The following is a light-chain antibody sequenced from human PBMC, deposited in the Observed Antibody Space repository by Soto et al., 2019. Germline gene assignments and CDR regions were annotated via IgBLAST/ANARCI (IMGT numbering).Light chain of an antibody. CDR2: AAS. CDR1: QGISSY. CDR3: QQYCSYPRT. V-gene: IGKV1-8*01. Sequence: AIRLTQSQSSFSASTGDRVTLTCRASQGISSYLAWYQQKPGKAPKLLIYAASTLQSGVPSRFSGSGSGTDFTLTISCLQSEDFATYYCQQYCSYPRTFGQGTKVDI. J-gene: IGKJ1*01.